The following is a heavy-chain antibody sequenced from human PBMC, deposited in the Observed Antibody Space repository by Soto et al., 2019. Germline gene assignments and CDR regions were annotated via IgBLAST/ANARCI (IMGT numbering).Heavy chain of an antibody. V-gene: IGHV5-51*01. CDR1: GYSFTSYS. J-gene: IGHJ5*02. D-gene: IGHD2-2*01. CDR3: ARHTGYCSSTSCYALVWNHEPWFDP. CDR2: IYPGDFDT. Sequence: GESLKIYCKGSGYSFTSYSIGEVRQMPGKGLTGMEIIYPGDFDTRYTPTFQAQDTISTDNSISTAYLQWSSLKASDTAMYYCARHTGYCSSTSCYALVWNHEPWFDPWGQGTLVTVSS.